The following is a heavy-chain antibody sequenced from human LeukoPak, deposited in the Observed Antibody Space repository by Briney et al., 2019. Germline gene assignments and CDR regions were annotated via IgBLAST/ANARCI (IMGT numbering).Heavy chain of an antibody. CDR2: INPNSGGT. J-gene: IGHJ4*02. V-gene: IGHV1-2*02. D-gene: IGHD1-7*01. Sequence: ASVKVSCKASGYTFTGYYMHWVRQAPGQGLEWMGWINPNSGGTNYAQKFQGRVTMTRDTSISTAYVELSRLRSDDTAVYYCARVTETTPDVDYWGQETLVTVSS. CDR3: ARVTETTPDVDY. CDR1: GYTFTGYY.